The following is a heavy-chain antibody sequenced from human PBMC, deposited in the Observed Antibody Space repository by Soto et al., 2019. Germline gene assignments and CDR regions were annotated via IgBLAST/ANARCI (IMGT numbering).Heavy chain of an antibody. CDR3: AGTYSGYDYVSGYYYYCMDV. D-gene: IGHD5-12*01. CDR2: IIPIFGTA. V-gene: IGHV1-69*12. CDR1: GGTFSSYA. J-gene: IGHJ6*02. Sequence: QVQLVQSGAEVKKPGSSVKVSCKASGGTFSSYAISWVRQAPGQGLEWMGGIIPIFGTANYAQKFQGRVTITADESTSTAYMELSSLRSEDTAVYYCAGTYSGYDYVSGYYYYCMDVWGQGTTVTVSS.